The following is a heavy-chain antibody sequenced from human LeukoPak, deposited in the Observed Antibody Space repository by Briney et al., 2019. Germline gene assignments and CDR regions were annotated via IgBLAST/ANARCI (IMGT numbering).Heavy chain of an antibody. CDR3: AMSGATSNYYYGMDV. V-gene: IGHV3-53*01. J-gene: IGHJ6*02. CDR1: GFTVSSNY. D-gene: IGHD1-26*01. CDR2: IYSGGST. Sequence: GGSLRLSCAASGFTVSSNYMGWVRQAPGKGLEWVSVIYSGGSTYYADSVKGRFTISRDNSKNTLYLQMNSLRAEDTAVYYCAMSGATSNYYYGMDVWGQGTTVTVSS.